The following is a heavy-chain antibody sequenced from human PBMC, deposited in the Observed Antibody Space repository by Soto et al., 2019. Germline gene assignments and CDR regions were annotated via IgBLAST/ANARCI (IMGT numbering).Heavy chain of an antibody. J-gene: IGHJ6*03. CDR2: IIPIFGTA. D-gene: IGHD2-15*01. Sequence: SVKVSCKASGGTFSSYAISWVRQAPGQGLEWMGGIIPIFGTANYAQKFQGRVTITADESTSTAYMELSSLRSEDTAVYYCARVGCSGGSCYYYYMDVWGKGTTVTVSS. V-gene: IGHV1-69*13. CDR3: ARVGCSGGSCYYYYMDV. CDR1: GGTFSSYA.